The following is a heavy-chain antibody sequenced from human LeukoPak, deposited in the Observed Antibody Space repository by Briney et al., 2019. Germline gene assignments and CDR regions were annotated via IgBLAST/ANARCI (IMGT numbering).Heavy chain of an antibody. J-gene: IGHJ4*02. Sequence: GESLKISCKSSGYTFTHDWIGWVRQMPGKGLEWMGIIYPRDSTTGYSPAFEGQVTISVDKSTTTAYLQWSSLKASDTAMYYCARRAIIQGTSALDFWGQGTVVIVSS. CDR1: GYTFTHDW. V-gene: IGHV5-51*01. CDR3: ARRAIIQGTSALDF. D-gene: IGHD3-3*01. CDR2: IYPRDSTT.